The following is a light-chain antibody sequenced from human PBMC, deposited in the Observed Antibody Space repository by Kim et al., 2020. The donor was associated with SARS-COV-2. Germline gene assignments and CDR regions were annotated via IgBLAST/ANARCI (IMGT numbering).Light chain of an antibody. CDR1: SGTITTRY. Sequence: NFMLTQPHSVSQSPGKTVIISCTRSSGTITTRYVQWYQQRPGRAPTTVIYEDDRRPSGVPDRFSGSIDYSSNSASLTISGLKTEDEADYYCQSSDPSSHWVFGGGTQLTVL. J-gene: IGLJ3*02. CDR3: QSSDPSSHWV. CDR2: EDD. V-gene: IGLV6-57*04.